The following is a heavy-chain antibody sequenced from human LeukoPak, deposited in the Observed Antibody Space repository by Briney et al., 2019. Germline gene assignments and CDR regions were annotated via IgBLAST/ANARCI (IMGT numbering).Heavy chain of an antibody. V-gene: IGHV3-21*01. CDR2: ISSSSSYI. Sequence: GGSLRLSCAASGFTFSSYSMNWVRQAPGKGLEWVSSISSSSSYIYYADSVKGRFTISRDNAKNSLYLQMNSLRDEDTAVYSCARDGVRDGLYFDRWGQGTLATVSS. J-gene: IGHJ4*02. CDR1: GFTFSSYS. D-gene: IGHD5-24*01. CDR3: ARDGVRDGLYFDR.